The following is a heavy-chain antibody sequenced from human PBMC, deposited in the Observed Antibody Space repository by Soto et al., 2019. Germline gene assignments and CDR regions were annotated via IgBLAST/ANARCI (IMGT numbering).Heavy chain of an antibody. Sequence: QVQLVESGGGVVQPGRSLRLSCAASGFTFSSYAMHWVRQAPGKGLEWVAVISYDGSNKYYADSVKGRFTISRDNSKNTLYLQMNSLRAEDTAMYYCARGILQQQLVRNYYGMDVWGQGTTVTVSS. CDR2: ISYDGSNK. CDR3: ARGILQQQLVRNYYGMDV. CDR1: GFTFSSYA. D-gene: IGHD6-13*01. J-gene: IGHJ6*02. V-gene: IGHV3-30-3*01.